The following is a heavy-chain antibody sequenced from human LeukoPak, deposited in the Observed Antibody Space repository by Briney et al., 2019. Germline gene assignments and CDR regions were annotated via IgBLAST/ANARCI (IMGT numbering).Heavy chain of an antibody. CDR1: GGSIRSYY. Sequence: SETLSLTCTVSGGSIRSYYWSWIRQPPGKGLEWIGYIYYSGSTNYNPSLKGRVSISVDTSKNQFSLKLSSVTAADTAVYYCARAPGGYGSGSRGAFDIWGQGTMVTVSS. V-gene: IGHV4-59*01. CDR2: IYYSGST. CDR3: ARAPGGYGSGSRGAFDI. J-gene: IGHJ3*02. D-gene: IGHD3-10*01.